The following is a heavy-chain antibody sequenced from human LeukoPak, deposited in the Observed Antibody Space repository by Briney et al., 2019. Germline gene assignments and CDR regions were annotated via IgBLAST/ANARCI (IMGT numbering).Heavy chain of an antibody. Sequence: GASLRLSCAASGFTFSSYSMNWVRQPPGKGLEWVSSISSSSSYIYYADSVKGRFTISRDNAKNSLYLQMNSLRAEDTAVYYCARRSTNWFDPWGQGTLVTVSS. V-gene: IGHV3-21*01. CDR1: GFTFSSYS. CDR3: ARRSTNWFDP. CDR2: ISSSSSYI. J-gene: IGHJ5*02.